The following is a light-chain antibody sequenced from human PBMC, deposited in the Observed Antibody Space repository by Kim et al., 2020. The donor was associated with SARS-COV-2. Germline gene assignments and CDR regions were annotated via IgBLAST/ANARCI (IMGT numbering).Light chain of an antibody. CDR2: AAS. Sequence: ASVGDRVTIPCRATQAIGNSLAWFQQKPGKVPKRLIFAASNLESGVPSRFSGSGSGTEFTLTISSLHPEDFATYYCLQHNIYPRTFGQGTKVDIK. CDR1: QAIGNS. V-gene: IGKV1-17*03. CDR3: LQHNIYPRT. J-gene: IGKJ1*01.